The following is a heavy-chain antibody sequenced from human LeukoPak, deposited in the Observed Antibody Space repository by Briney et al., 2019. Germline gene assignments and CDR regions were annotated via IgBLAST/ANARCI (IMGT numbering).Heavy chain of an antibody. CDR3: AKDLTGGDAFDI. D-gene: IGHD7-27*01. J-gene: IGHJ3*02. Sequence: GGSLRLSCAASGFTFSSYGMHWVRQAPGKGLEWVSAISGSGGSTYYADSVKGRFTISRDNSKNTLYLQMNSLRAEDTAEYYCAKDLTGGDAFDIWGQGTMVTVSS. CDR1: GFTFSSYG. V-gene: IGHV3-23*01. CDR2: ISGSGGST.